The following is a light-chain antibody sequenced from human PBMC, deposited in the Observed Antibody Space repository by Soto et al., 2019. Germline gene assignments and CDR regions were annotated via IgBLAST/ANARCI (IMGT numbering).Light chain of an antibody. CDR2: DAS. CDR1: QTIRGW. CDR3: QHYNGY. V-gene: IGKV1-5*01. Sequence: DMPMTQSPTTLSASVGDRVTITCRASQTIRGWLAWYQQKPGKAPKVLIYDASTLESGVPSRFSGSGFGTEFTLTISSLQPDDFATYYCQHYNGYFGQGTKLEIK. J-gene: IGKJ2*01.